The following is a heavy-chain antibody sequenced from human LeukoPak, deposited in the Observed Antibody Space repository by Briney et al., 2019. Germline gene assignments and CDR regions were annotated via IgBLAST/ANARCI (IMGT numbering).Heavy chain of an antibody. CDR1: GESFSGFR. V-gene: IGHV4-34*01. J-gene: IGHJ5*02. D-gene: IGHD1-7*01. CDR2: INHSGGT. CDR3: ARDGKTGTTFDP. Sequence: PSETLSLTCAVSGESFSGFRWHWIRQPPGKGPEWIGEINHSGGTTYNPSLKSRVTISVDTSKNQFSLKLSSVTAADTAVYYCARDGKTGTTFDPWGQRTLVTFSS.